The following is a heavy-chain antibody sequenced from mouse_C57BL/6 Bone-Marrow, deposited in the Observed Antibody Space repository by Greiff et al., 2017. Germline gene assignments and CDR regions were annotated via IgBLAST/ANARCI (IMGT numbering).Heavy chain of an antibody. J-gene: IGHJ3*01. CDR1: GFSLTSYG. V-gene: IGHV2-3*01. CDR3: AKTYSYGLAY. Sequence: VQRVESGPGLVAPSQSLSITCTVSGFSLTSYGVSWVRPPPGKGLEWLGVIWGDGSTNYHSALISRLSFSKDNSKSQVFLTPDSLQPYDTASYYCAKTYSYGLAYWGQGTLVTVSA. CDR2: IWGDGST. D-gene: IGHD1-1*01.